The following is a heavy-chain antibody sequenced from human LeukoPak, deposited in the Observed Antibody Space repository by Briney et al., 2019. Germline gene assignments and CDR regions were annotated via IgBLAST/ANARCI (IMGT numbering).Heavy chain of an antibody. CDR3: ARAALAIDYMDV. Sequence: ASVKVSCKASGYTFTSYGISWVRQAPGQGLEWMGWISAHNGNTNYAQKLQGRVTMTTDTSTSTAYMELRSLRSDDTAVYYCARAALAIDYMDVWGKGTTVTISS. J-gene: IGHJ6*03. V-gene: IGHV1-18*01. CDR1: GYTFTSYG. CDR2: ISAHNGNT.